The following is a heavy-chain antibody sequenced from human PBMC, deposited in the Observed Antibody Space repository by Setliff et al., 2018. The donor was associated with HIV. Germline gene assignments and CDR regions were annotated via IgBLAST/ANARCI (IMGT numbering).Heavy chain of an antibody. V-gene: IGHV5-51*01. J-gene: IGHJ6*02. D-gene: IGHD2-15*01. CDR2: IYPGDSDT. CDR3: ARLGGICSGGSCTALAYTMDV. Sequence: GESLKISCKGSGYSFSSYWIGWVRQMPGKGLEWMGIIYPGDSDTRYSPSFQGQVTISADKSISTAYLQCSSLKASDTAMYYCARLGGICSGGSCTALAYTMDVWGQGTTVTSP. CDR1: GYSFSSYW.